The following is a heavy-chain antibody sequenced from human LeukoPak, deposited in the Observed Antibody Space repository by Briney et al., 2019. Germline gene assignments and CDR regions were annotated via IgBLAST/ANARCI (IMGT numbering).Heavy chain of an antibody. D-gene: IGHD5-18*01. Sequence: GGSLRLSCIASGFTFGDYPMSWFRQAPGKGLEWVGFIRSKAYGETTEYAASVKGRFTISRDDSKTIAFLQMNTLKTEDTAVYYCTRSNDYGYFHYRYYYADVWGKGTTVTVSS. CDR2: IRSKAYGETT. V-gene: IGHV3-49*03. CDR3: TRSNDYGYFHYRYYYADV. CDR1: GFTFGDYP. J-gene: IGHJ6*03.